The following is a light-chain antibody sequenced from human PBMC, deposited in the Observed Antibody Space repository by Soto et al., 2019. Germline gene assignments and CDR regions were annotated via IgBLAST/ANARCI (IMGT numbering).Light chain of an antibody. Sequence: SALTQPRSVSGSPGQSVTISCTGTSSDVGGYNYVSWYQQHPGKAPKLMIYDVSKRPSGVPDRFSGSKSGNTASLTISGLHAEDEADYYCCSYAGSYIHVVFGGGTKLTVL. CDR2: DVS. J-gene: IGLJ2*01. CDR1: SSDVGGYNY. CDR3: CSYAGSYIHVV. V-gene: IGLV2-11*01.